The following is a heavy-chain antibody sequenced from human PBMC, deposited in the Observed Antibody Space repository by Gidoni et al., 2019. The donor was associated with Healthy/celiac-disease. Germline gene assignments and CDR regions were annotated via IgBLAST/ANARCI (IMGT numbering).Heavy chain of an antibody. J-gene: IGHJ4*02. CDR1: GFTFRSYG. Sequence: VQLVASAGGVVQPGRSLRLSCAASGFTFRSYGMHWVRQAPGKGLAWVAVRWYDGSNKYYAGSVKGRVTISRDNSKSTLYLQMNSLRAEDTAVYYCARDRSSSWHFDYWGQGTLVTVSS. D-gene: IGHD6-13*01. CDR2: RWYDGSNK. V-gene: IGHV3-33*01. CDR3: ARDRSSSWHFDY.